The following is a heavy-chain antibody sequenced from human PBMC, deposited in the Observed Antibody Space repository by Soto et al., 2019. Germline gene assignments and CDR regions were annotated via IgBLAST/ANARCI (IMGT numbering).Heavy chain of an antibody. J-gene: IGHJ6*02. CDR1: RDSVSSNDAV. D-gene: IGHD2-15*01. V-gene: IGHV6-1*01. CDR2: TYYRSIWQT. Sequence: SQTLSLTCAISRDSVSSNDAVWNWIRQSPSRGLEWLGRTYYRSIWQTEYAVSVKGRMTINPDASKNRFSLQLNSVTPEDTAVYYCARDQGGRYCSGGSCYANKDYYYYGMDVWGQGTTVTDS. CDR3: ARDQGGRYCSGGSCYANKDYYYYGMDV.